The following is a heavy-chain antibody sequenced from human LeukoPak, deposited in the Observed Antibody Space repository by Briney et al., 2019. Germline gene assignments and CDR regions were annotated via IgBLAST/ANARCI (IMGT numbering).Heavy chain of an antibody. CDR1: GGSISSYY. J-gene: IGHJ4*02. CDR3: ARGVAILYYCDSSGYYLDY. Sequence: SETLSLTCTVSGGSISSYYWSWIRQPPGKGLEWIGYIYYSGSTNYNPSLKSRVTISVDTSKNQFSLKLSSVTAADTAVYYCARGVAILYYCDSSGYYLDYWGQGTLVTVSS. V-gene: IGHV4-59*01. CDR2: IYYSGST. D-gene: IGHD3-22*01.